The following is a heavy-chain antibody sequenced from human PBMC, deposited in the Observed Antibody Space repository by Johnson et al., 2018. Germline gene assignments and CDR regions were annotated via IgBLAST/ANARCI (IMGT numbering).Heavy chain of an antibody. CDR2: IYYSGST. J-gene: IGHJ6*02. CDR3: ARHIVVVPYYYGMDV. V-gene: IGHV4-59*01. Sequence: QVQLQESGPGLVKXSETLSLTCTVSGGSISSYYWSWIRPPPGKGLEWIGYIYYSGSTNYNPSLKSRVTISVDTSKNQFSLKLSSVTAADPAVYYCARHIVVVPYYYGMDVWGQGTTVTVSS. D-gene: IGHD2-2*01. CDR1: GGSISSYY.